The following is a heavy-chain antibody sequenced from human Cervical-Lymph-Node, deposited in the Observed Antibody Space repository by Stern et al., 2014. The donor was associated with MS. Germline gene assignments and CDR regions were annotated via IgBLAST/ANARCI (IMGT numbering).Heavy chain of an antibody. D-gene: IGHD5-18*01. CDR1: GYTFTGYY. Sequence: QVQLGQSGAEVKKPGASVKVSCKASGYTFTGYYMHWVRQAPGQGLEWMGWINPNSGGTNYAQKFQGWVTMTRDTSISTAYMELSRLRSDDTAVYYCARGLVDTAMVSPYFDYWGQGTLVTVSS. J-gene: IGHJ4*02. V-gene: IGHV1-2*04. CDR3: ARGLVDTAMVSPYFDY. CDR2: INPNSGGT.